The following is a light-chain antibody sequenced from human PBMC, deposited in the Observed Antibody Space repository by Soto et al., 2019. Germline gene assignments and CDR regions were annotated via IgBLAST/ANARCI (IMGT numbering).Light chain of an antibody. J-gene: IGLJ2*01. CDR1: SSNIGSHT. CDR3: AAWDDSLNGRVV. CDR2: SIN. Sequence: QSVLTQPPSASGTPGQRVTISCSGSSSNIGSHTVNWYQQLPGTAPKLLIYSINQRPSGVPDRFSGSKSGTSASLAISGLQSEDEADYYCAAWDDSLNGRVVFGGGTQLTVL. V-gene: IGLV1-44*01.